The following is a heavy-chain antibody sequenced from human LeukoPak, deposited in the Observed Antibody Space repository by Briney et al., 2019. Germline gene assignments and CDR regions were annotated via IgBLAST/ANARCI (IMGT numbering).Heavy chain of an antibody. D-gene: IGHD2-21*02. CDR2: ISYDGSDK. V-gene: IGHV3-30*04. J-gene: IGHJ4*02. CDR3: ARDVGGGDTFDY. CDR1: GFTLSLYT. Sequence: PGGSLRLSCAASGFTLSLYTMHWVRQAPGKGLEWVAVISYDGSDKYYADSVKGRFTISRDNSKNTLFLQMNSLRAEDTAVYFCARDVGGGDTFDYWGQGTLVTVSS.